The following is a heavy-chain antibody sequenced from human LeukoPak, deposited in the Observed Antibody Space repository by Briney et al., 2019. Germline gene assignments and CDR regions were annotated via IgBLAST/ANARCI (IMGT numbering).Heavy chain of an antibody. CDR3: AGQTCSGGRCFPQRYYYYYMDV. J-gene: IGHJ6*03. Sequence: GASVKDSCKASGGTFSSYAISWVRQAPGQGLEWMGGIIPIFGTANYAQKFQGRVTITTDESTSTAYMELSSLRSEDTAVYYCAGQTCSGGRCFPQRYYYYYMDVWGKGTTVTVSS. CDR2: IIPIFGTA. D-gene: IGHD2-15*01. CDR1: GGTFSSYA. V-gene: IGHV1-69*05.